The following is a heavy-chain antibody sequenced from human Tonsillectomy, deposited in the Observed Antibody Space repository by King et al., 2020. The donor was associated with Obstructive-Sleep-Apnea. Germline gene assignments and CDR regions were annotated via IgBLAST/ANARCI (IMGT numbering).Heavy chain of an antibody. CDR3: ARGGVYDWLSPTRNWYFDL. CDR2: IYHSGST. Sequence: QLQESGPGLVKPSETLSLTCTVSGGSISSSSYYWGWIRQPPGKGLERIGSIYHSGSTYYNPSLKSRLTMSVDTSKNQFSLKLSSVTAADTAVYYCARGGVYDWLSPTRNWYFDLWGRGTLVSVSS. V-gene: IGHV4-39*07. J-gene: IGHJ2*01. CDR1: GGSISSSSYY. D-gene: IGHD3-9*01.